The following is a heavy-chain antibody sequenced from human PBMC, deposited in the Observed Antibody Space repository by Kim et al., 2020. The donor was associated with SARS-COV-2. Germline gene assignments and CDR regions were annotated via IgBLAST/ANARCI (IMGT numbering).Heavy chain of an antibody. J-gene: IGHJ4*02. V-gene: IGHV3-74*01. CDR3: ARGSGYYGFDY. D-gene: IGHD3-22*01. Sequence: AASVRGRFTISRDNAQNTLYLQMNGLRAEDTAVYFCARGSGYYGFDYWGQGILVTVSS.